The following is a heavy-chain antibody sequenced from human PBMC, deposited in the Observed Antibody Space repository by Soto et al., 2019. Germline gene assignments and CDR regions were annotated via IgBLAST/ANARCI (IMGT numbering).Heavy chain of an antibody. Sequence: GGSLRLSCAASGFTVSSNYMSWVRQAPGKGLEWVSVIYSGGSTYYADSVKGRFTISRHNSKNTLYLQMNSLRAEDTAVYYCARVNGDEDYGDYGEEGNWGQGTLVTVSS. J-gene: IGHJ4*02. CDR2: IYSGGST. D-gene: IGHD4-17*01. CDR1: GFTVSSNY. CDR3: ARVNGDEDYGDYGEEGN. V-gene: IGHV3-53*04.